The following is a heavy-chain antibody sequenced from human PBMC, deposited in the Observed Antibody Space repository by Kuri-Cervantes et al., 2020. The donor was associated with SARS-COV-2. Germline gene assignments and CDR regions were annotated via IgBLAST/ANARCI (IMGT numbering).Heavy chain of an antibody. J-gene: IGHJ6*02. D-gene: IGHD6-19*01. CDR2: ISGSGGST. V-gene: IGHV3-23*01. CDR3: AKRGLVNYYGMDV. Sequence: GGSLKISCAASGFTFSSYAMSWVRQAPGKGLEWVSAISGSGGSTYYADSVKGRFTISRDNSKNTLYLQMNSLRAEDTAVYYCAKRGLVNYYGMDVWGQGTTVTVSS. CDR1: GFTFSSYA.